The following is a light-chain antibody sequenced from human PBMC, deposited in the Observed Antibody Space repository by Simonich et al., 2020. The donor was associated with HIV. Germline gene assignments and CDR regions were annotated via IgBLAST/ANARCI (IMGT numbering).Light chain of an antibody. CDR1: QSVLYNFNNKNY. V-gene: IGKV4-1*01. J-gene: IGKJ4*01. CDR3: HQYYTIPLT. CDR2: SAS. Sequence: DIVMTQSPDSLAVSLGERATINCKANQSVLYNFNNKNYLAWYQPKPGQPPKLLIYSASIRQAGVPDRFSGSGSGTDFTLTIDSLQAEDVAFYYCHQYYTIPLTFGGGTKVEIK.